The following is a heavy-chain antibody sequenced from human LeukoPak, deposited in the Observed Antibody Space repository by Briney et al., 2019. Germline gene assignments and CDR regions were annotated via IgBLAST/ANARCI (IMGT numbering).Heavy chain of an antibody. CDR2: IKSKGDGETT. J-gene: IGHJ4*02. CDR1: GFTFTNAW. CDR3: TTDLGLTTIRGVIVY. Sequence: GGSLRLSCAASGFTFTNAWMTWVRQAPGKGLEWVGRIKSKGDGETTGYAAPVKGRFSMSRDDSKATMYLQMYSLEAEDTAVYYCTTDLGLTTIRGVIVYWGQGALVTVSS. D-gene: IGHD3-10*01. V-gene: IGHV3-15*01.